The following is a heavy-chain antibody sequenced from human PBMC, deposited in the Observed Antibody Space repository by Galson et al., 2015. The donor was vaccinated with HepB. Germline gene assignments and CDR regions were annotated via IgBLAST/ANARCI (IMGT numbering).Heavy chain of an antibody. V-gene: IGHV3-53*04. CDR2: IDSGGST. J-gene: IGHJ6*02. Sequence: SLRLSCAASGLTVSRNYMTWVRQTPGKGLECVSIIDSGGSTYYADSVKGRFTISRHNSENTLYLQMYNLRSEDTAVYFCARGAGAWFGEVFSWGPKRKYNYYGLDVWGQGTTVTVSS. CDR1: GLTVSRNY. CDR3: ARGAGAWFGEVFSWGPKRKYNYYGLDV. D-gene: IGHD3-10*01.